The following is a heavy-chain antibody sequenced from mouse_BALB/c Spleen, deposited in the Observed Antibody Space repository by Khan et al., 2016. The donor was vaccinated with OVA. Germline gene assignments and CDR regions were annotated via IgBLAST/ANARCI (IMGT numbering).Heavy chain of an antibody. CDR2: IWGDGAT. V-gene: IGHV2-3*01. CDR1: GFSLTYYG. CDR3: TSFTTATGNYYVMDY. Sequence: QVQLKESGLGLVAPSQSLSITCTVSGFSLTYYGVNWVRQPPGKGLEWLGVIWGDGATHHHSGLKTRLSITKDTPKSQVFFKLNSLQTDDTATYYCTSFTTATGNYYVMDYWGQGTSVAFSS. J-gene: IGHJ4*01. D-gene: IGHD1-2*01.